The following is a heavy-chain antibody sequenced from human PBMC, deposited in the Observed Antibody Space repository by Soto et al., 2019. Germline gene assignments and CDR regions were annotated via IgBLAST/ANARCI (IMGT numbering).Heavy chain of an antibody. Sequence: QLQLQESGPGLVKPSETLSLTCTVSGGSISSSSYYWGWIRQPPGKGLEWIGSIYYSGSTYYNPSLKSRVTLSVDTSKNQFSLKLSSVTAADTAVYYCARHLAYCGGDCPGLVDYWGQGTLVTVSS. CDR2: IYYSGST. CDR1: GGSISSSSYY. J-gene: IGHJ4*02. V-gene: IGHV4-39*01. CDR3: ARHLAYCGGDCPGLVDY. D-gene: IGHD2-21*02.